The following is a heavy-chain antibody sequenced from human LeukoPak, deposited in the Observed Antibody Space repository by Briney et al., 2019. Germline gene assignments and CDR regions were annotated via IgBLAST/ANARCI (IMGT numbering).Heavy chain of an antibody. Sequence: GGSLRLSCAASGFTFSSYSMNWVRQAPGKGLEWVSSISSSSSYIYYADSVKGRFTISRDNAKNSLYLQMNSLRAEDTAVYYCARWGLVDAFDIWGQGTMVTVSS. CDR1: GFTFSSYS. CDR2: ISSSSSYI. CDR3: ARWGLVDAFDI. J-gene: IGHJ3*02. D-gene: IGHD3-16*01. V-gene: IGHV3-21*01.